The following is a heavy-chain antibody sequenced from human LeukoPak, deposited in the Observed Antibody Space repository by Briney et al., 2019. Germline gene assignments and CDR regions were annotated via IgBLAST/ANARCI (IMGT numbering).Heavy chain of an antibody. CDR1: GFTFSSYG. CDR3: AKARVGGYDYGYYYMDV. D-gene: IGHD5-12*01. V-gene: IGHV3-30*02. Sequence: GGSLRLSCAASGFTFSSYGMHWVRQAPGKGLEWVAFIRYDGSNKYYADSVKGRFTISRDNSKSTLYLQMNSLRAEDTAVYYCAKARVGGYDYGYYYMDVWGKGTTVTISS. CDR2: IRYDGSNK. J-gene: IGHJ6*03.